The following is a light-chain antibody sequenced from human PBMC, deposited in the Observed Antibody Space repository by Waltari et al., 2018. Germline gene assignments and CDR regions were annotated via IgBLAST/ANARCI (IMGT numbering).Light chain of an antibody. J-gene: IGKJ1*01. CDR3: QQYVSLPAT. CDR1: QSVIKY. Sequence: GRASQSVIKYLAWYQQRPGQAPRLLIFGASSRATGIPDRFSGSGSGTDLSLTISRVEPEDFAVYYCQQYVSLPATFGQGTKVEIE. V-gene: IGKV3-20*01. CDR2: GAS.